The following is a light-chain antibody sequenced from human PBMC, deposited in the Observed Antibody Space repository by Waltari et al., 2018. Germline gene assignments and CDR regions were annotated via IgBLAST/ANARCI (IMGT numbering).Light chain of an antibody. J-gene: IGLJ3*02. V-gene: IGLV4-69*01. Sequence: QLVLTQSPSASASLGASVKLTCTLSSGHSSNIIAWLQQRPERGPVYLMKVNSDGSHSKGDDIPDRFSGSSAGAERYLTISSLQSEDEADYYCETGGHGTWVFGGGTKLTVL. CDR2: VNSDGSH. CDR1: SGHSSNI. CDR3: ETGGHGTWV.